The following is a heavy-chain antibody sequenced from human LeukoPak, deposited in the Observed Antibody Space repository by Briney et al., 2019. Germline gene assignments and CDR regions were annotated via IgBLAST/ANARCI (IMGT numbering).Heavy chain of an antibody. V-gene: IGHV1-8*03. CDR1: GYTFTSYD. CDR3: ARGPTYSSSYYFDY. Sequence: ASVKVSCKASGYTFTSYDINWVRQATGQGLEWMGWMNPNSGNTGYAQKFQGRVTITRNTSISTAYMELSSPRSEDTAVYYCARGPTYSSSYYFDYWGQGTLVTVSS. D-gene: IGHD6-6*01. J-gene: IGHJ4*02. CDR2: MNPNSGNT.